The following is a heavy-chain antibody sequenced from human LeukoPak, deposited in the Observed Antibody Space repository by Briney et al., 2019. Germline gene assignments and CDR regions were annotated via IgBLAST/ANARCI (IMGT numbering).Heavy chain of an antibody. D-gene: IGHD4-17*01. V-gene: IGHV1-46*01. J-gene: IGHJ3*02. CDR1: GYTFTSYY. CDR2: INPSGGST. Sequence: ASVKVSCKASGYTFTSYYMHWVRQAPGQGLEWMGIINPSGGSTSYAQKFQGRVTMTRDTSTSTVYMELSSLRSEDTAVYYCAREYGDYEGVSRAFDIWRQGTMVTVSS. CDR3: AREYGDYEGVSRAFDI.